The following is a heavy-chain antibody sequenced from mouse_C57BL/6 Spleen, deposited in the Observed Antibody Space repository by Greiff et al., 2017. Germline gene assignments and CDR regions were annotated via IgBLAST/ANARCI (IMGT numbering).Heavy chain of an antibody. CDR1: GYTFTSYW. CDR3: SKAYDYDDAMDY. V-gene: IGHV1-55*01. CDR2: IYPGSGST. D-gene: IGHD2-4*01. Sequence: QVQLQQPGAELVKPGASVKMSCKASGYTFTSYWINWVKQRPGQGLEWIGVIYPGSGSTNYNEKFKSKATLTVDQYSSTVYMQLSRLTSEDPAVYFCSKAYDYDDAMDYWGQGTSVSVSS. J-gene: IGHJ4*01.